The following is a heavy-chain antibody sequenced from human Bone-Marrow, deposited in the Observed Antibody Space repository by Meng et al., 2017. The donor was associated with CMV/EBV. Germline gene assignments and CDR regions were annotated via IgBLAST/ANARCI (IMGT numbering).Heavy chain of an antibody. J-gene: IGHJ6*02. Sequence: GGSLRLSCAAPGLTFSSYAMHWVRQAPGKGLEWVAVISYDGSNKYYADSVKGRFTISRDNSKNTLYLQMNSLRAEDTAVYYCARTIAARPSYYYYSMDVWGQGTTVTVSS. V-gene: IGHV3-30*14. CDR3: ARTIAARPSYYYYSMDV. D-gene: IGHD6-6*01. CDR1: GLTFSSYA. CDR2: ISYDGSNK.